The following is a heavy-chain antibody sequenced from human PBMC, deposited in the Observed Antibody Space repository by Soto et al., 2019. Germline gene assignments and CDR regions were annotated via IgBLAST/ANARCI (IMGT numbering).Heavy chain of an antibody. J-gene: IGHJ6*02. CDR3: ARVREDIVVVPADYYGMDV. Sequence: ASVKVSCKASGGTFSSYAISWVRQAPGQGLEWMGGIIPIFGTANYAQKFQGRFTITADESTSTAYMELSSLRSEDTAVYYCARVREDIVVVPADYYGMDVWGQGTTVTVSS. CDR2: IIPIFGTA. V-gene: IGHV1-69*13. D-gene: IGHD2-2*01. CDR1: GGTFSSYA.